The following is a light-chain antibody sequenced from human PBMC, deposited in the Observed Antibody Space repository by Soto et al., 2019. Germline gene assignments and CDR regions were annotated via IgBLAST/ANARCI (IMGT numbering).Light chain of an antibody. CDR2: SNN. J-gene: IGLJ1*01. CDR3: ATWDDRLNGYV. CDR1: NSNIGSNT. Sequence: QSVLTQPPSASGTPGQRVTISCSGSNSNIGSNTVTWYQQLPGTAPILLIYSNNQRSSGVPDRFSGSRSGTSGSLAISGLQSEDEADYYCATWDDRLNGYVFGSGTKHTVL. V-gene: IGLV1-44*01.